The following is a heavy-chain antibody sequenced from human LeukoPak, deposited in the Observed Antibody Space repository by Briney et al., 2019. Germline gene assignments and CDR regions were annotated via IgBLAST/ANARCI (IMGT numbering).Heavy chain of an antibody. CDR2: IYSGGGT. D-gene: IGHD6-13*01. CDR1: GFTVSGNY. V-gene: IGHV3-53*01. Sequence: GGSLRLSCAASGFTVSGNYMSWVRQAPGQGLEWVSVIYSGGGTYYADSVKGRFTISRDSSKNTLYLQMNSLRAEDTAVYHCASTRGSWFFDYWGQGTLVTVSS. J-gene: IGHJ4*02. CDR3: ASTRGSWFFDY.